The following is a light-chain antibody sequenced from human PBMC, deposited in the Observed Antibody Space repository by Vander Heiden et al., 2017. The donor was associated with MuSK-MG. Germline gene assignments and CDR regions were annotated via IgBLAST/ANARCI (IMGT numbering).Light chain of an antibody. V-gene: IGLV3-19*01. CDR1: SPRSYY. J-gene: IGLJ2*01. CDR2: CKN. CDR3: NSPDTSGNQLV. Sequence: SSELTQDPAVSGALGQTVRSTCQGDSPRSYYASWYQQKPAPEPVRVIVCKNNRPSGIPDRFFSFSSGNNASFPTIGDQAEDEADDYCNSPDTSGNQLVFGGGTKLTVL.